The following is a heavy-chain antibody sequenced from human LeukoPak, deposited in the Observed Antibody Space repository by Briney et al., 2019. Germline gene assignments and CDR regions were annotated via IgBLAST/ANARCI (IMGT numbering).Heavy chain of an antibody. D-gene: IGHD5-24*01. V-gene: IGHV4-39*07. CDR1: GGSVSISSFY. J-gene: IGHJ3*02. Sequence: SETLSLTCTVSGGSVSISSFYWGWIRQPPGKGLELIGIIYYSGTTFYNPSLRSRVTISVDTSKNQFSLKLSSVTAADTAVYYCARGGPRRWLHRMVAFDIWGQGTMVTVSS. CDR2: IYYSGTT. CDR3: ARGGPRRWLHRMVAFDI.